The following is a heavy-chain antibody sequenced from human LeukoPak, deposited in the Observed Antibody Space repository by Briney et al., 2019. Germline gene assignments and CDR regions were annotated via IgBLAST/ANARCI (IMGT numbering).Heavy chain of an antibody. J-gene: IGHJ5*02. CDR3: AREADIVVVVAATNWFDP. CDR1: GFTFSDYY. V-gene: IGHV3-11*05. CDR2: ISSISSYT. Sequence: GGSLRLSCAASGFTFSDYYMSWIRQAPGKGLEWVSYISSISSYTNYADSVKGRFTISRDNDKNSLYMQMNSRRAEDTAVYYCAREADIVVVVAATNWFDPWGQGTLVTVSS. D-gene: IGHD2-15*01.